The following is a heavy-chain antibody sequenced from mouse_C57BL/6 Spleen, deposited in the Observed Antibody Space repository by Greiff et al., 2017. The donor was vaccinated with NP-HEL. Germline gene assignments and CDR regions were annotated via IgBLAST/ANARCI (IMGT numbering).Heavy chain of an antibody. J-gene: IGHJ3*01. CDR2: IDPSDSYT. V-gene: IGHV1-50*01. CDR1: GYTFTSYW. CDR3: ASRGTTGAY. Sequence: QVQLQQPGAELVKPGASVKLSCKASGYTFTSYWMQWVKQRPGQGLEWIGEIDPSDSYTNYNQKFKGKATLTVDTSSSPAYMQLSSLTSEDSAVYYCASRGTTGAYWGQGTLVTVSA. D-gene: IGHD1-1*01.